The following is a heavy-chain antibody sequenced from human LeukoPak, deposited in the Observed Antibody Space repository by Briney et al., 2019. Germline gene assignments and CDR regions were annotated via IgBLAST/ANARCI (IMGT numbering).Heavy chain of an antibody. CDR2: ISAYNGNT. CDR3: ARVKSERRDPFYYYYYMDV. CDR1: GYTFTSYG. J-gene: IGHJ6*03. Sequence: ASVKVSCKASGYTFTSYGISWVRQAPGQGLEWMGWISAYNGNTNYAQKPQGRVTITTDTSTSTAYMELRSLRSDDTAVYYCARVKSERRDPFYYYYYMDVWGKGTTVTVSS. V-gene: IGHV1-18*01. D-gene: IGHD1-1*01.